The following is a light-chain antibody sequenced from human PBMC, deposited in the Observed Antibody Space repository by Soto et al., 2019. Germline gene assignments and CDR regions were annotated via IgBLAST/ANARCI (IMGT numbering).Light chain of an antibody. CDR2: GAS. CDR3: QHYNNWPPYT. V-gene: IGKV3D-15*01. J-gene: IGKJ2*01. CDR1: QRISNN. Sequence: EIVITQSPDTLSVSPGEIATLSCRASQRISNNLAWYQQKPGQAPRLLIYGASTRATGVPASFSGSGSETDVTLTISNLQSEDCAVYYCQHYNNWPPYTFGQGTKLEIK.